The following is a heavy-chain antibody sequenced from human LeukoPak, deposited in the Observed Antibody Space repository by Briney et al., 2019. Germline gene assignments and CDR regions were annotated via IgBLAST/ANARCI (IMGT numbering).Heavy chain of an antibody. J-gene: IGHJ4*02. CDR1: GESLNYYY. Sequence: SETLSLTCAVYGESLNYYYCSWIRQSPGKGLEWIGDIFDGKTINYNPSLKSRVTISAATSSQQFSLNLKSVTAADTAVYFCASGAWAARLNSWAQGALVIVSS. CDR2: IFDGKTI. D-gene: IGHD4-23*01. CDR3: ASGAWAARLNS. V-gene: IGHV4-34*12.